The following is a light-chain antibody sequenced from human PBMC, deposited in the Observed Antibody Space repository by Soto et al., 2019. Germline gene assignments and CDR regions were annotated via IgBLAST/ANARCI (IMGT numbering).Light chain of an antibody. CDR3: AAWDDSLNGHV. Sequence: QSVLTQPPSASGTAGQRVTISCSGSSSNIGSNTANWYQQLPGTAPKLLIYRNNQRPSGVPDRFSGSKSGTSASLAISGLQSEDEADYFCAAWDDSLNGHVFGTGTKVTVL. CDR2: RNN. J-gene: IGLJ1*01. V-gene: IGLV1-44*01. CDR1: SSNIGSNT.